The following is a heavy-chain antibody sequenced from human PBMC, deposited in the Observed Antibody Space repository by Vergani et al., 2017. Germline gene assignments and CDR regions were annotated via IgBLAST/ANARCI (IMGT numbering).Heavy chain of an antibody. J-gene: IGHJ5*02. Sequence: QVQLVQSGAEVKKPGASVKVSCKASGYTFTDYFMHWVRQAPGQGLEWMGWINPNSGGTNYAQKFQGRVTMTRDTSISTAYMELSNLRSDDTAVYYCARDLRLLYNRFDPWGQGTLVTVSS. D-gene: IGHD1-14*01. CDR1: GYTFTDYF. CDR3: ARDLRLLYNRFDP. CDR2: INPNSGGT. V-gene: IGHV1-2*02.